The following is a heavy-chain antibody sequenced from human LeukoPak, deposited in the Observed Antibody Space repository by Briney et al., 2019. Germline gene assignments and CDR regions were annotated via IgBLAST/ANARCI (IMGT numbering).Heavy chain of an antibody. CDR2: INHSGST. CDR3: ARDRYYDSSGYYSGAFDI. V-gene: IGHV4-39*07. D-gene: IGHD3-22*01. CDR1: GGSISSSSYY. J-gene: IGHJ3*02. Sequence: SETLSLTCTVSGGSISSSSYYWSWIRQPPGKGLEWIGEINHSGSTNYNPSLKSRVTISVDTSKNQFSLKLSSVTAADTAVYYCARDRYYDSSGYYSGAFDIWGQGTMVTVSS.